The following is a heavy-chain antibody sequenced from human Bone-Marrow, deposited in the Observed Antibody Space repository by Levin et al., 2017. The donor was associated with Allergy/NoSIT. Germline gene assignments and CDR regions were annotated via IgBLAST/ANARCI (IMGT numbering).Heavy chain of an antibody. J-gene: IGHJ6*03. V-gene: IGHV3-43D*04. CDR1: GFSFEDYA. Sequence: GESLKISCSTSGFSFEDYAMHWVRQAPGKGLEWVSLISWDGGRAYYGDSVKGRFTVSRDNSRRSLFLQMNSLRAEDTAVYYCTKGGGISGYYYLDAWGKGTTVTVSS. D-gene: IGHD3-16*01. CDR2: ISWDGGRA. CDR3: TKGGGISGYYYLDA.